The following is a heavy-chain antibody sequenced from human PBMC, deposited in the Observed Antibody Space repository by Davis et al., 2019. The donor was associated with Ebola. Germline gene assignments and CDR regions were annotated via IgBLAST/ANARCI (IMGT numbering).Heavy chain of an antibody. Sequence: SETLSLTCTVSAGSISSSSYYWGWIRQPPGKGLEWIGSIYYSGSTYYNPSLKSRVTISVDTSKNQFSLKLSSVTAADTAVYYCARRGSSWVFDYWGQGTLVTVSS. D-gene: IGHD6-13*01. J-gene: IGHJ4*02. CDR1: AGSISSSSYY. CDR2: IYYSGST. CDR3: ARRGSSWVFDY. V-gene: IGHV4-39*01.